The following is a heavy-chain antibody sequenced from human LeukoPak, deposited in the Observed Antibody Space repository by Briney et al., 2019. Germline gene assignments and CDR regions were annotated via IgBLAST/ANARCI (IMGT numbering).Heavy chain of an antibody. V-gene: IGHV3-43*02. CDR2: ISVDGGTI. J-gene: IGHJ5*01. CDR1: GVTFDDYA. Sequence: AGGSLRLSCAASGVTFDDYAMHWVRQAPGKGLEWVSLISVDGGTIYYADSVKGRFTISRDNAKHSLYLQMTSLRAEDTAVYYCARVGDFQSVAGNCDSWGQGPLVPVPS. D-gene: IGHD6-19*01. CDR3: ARVGDFQSVAGNCDS.